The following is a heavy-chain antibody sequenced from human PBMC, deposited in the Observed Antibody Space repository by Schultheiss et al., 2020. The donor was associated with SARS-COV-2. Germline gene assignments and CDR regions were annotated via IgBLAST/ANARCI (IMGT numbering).Heavy chain of an antibody. J-gene: IGHJ5*02. CDR1: GFTFSNYW. CDR2: ISSSSSYI. Sequence: GGSLRLSCAASGFTFSNYWMHWVRQVPGKGLVWVSSISSSSSYIYYADSVKGRFTISRDNAKNSLYLQMNSLTDEDTAVYYCASHIRSNWFDDWGQGTLVTVSS. D-gene: IGHD3-3*02. CDR3: ASHIRSNWFDD. V-gene: IGHV3-21*01.